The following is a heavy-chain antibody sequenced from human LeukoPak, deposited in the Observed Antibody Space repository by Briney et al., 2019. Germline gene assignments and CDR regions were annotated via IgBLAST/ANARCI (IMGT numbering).Heavy chain of an antibody. CDR3: ARPGQWLDVGTRDYYYGMDV. D-gene: IGHD6-19*01. CDR1: GGSISSSSYY. Sequence: KPSETLSLTCTVSGGSISSSSYYWGWIRQPPGKGLEWFGSIYYSGSTYYNPSLKSRVTISVDTSKNQFSLKLSSVTAADTAVYYCARPGQWLDVGTRDYYYGMDVWGQGTTVTVSS. CDR2: IYYSGST. J-gene: IGHJ6*02. V-gene: IGHV4-39*01.